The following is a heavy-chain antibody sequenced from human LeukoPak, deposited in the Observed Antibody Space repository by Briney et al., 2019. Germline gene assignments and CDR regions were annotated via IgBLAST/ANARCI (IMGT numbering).Heavy chain of an antibody. J-gene: IGHJ4*02. Sequence: SETLSLTCTVSGGSISSSSYYWSWIRQPPGKGLEWIGEINHSGSTNYNPSLKSRVTISVDTSKNQFSLKLSSVTAADTAVYYCAGGDWFPFDYWGQGTLVTVSS. CDR1: GGSISSSSYY. D-gene: IGHD3-9*01. CDR3: AGGDWFPFDY. CDR2: INHSGST. V-gene: IGHV4-39*07.